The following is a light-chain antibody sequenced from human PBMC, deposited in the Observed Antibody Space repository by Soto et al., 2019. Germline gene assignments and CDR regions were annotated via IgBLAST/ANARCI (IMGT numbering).Light chain of an antibody. CDR1: QGVGSSY. Sequence: EIVLTQSPGTLSLYPGERATLSCRASQGVGSSYLAWYQQKPGQAPRLLIYGASTRATGIPDRFSVSGSGTDFTLTISRLEPEDFAVYYCQQYGTSPLITFGQGTRLEIK. V-gene: IGKV3-20*01. J-gene: IGKJ5*01. CDR3: QQYGTSPLIT. CDR2: GAS.